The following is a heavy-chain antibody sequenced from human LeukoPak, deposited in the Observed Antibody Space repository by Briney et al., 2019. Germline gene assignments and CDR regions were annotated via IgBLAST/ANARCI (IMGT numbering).Heavy chain of an antibody. V-gene: IGHV3-9*01. CDR1: GSLFGDYA. CDR2: INWRSDAV. Sequence: LRLSCAASGSLFGDYAMHWVRQAPRKSPEWVVGINWRSDAVGYADSVKGRFAISRDNAQNSLYLQMNSLRPDDTALYYCTKELDYSNRKPKAYFDLWGQGTPV. D-gene: IGHD4-11*01. CDR3: TKELDYSNRKPKAYFDL. J-gene: IGHJ4*02.